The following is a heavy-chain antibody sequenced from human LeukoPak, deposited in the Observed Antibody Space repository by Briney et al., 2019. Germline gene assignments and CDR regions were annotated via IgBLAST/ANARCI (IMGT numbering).Heavy chain of an antibody. V-gene: IGHV4-61*08. CDR3: ARDLARGAAAGTFAY. D-gene: IGHD6-13*01. J-gene: IGHJ4*02. CDR1: GGSISSGGYY. CDR2: IYYSGST. Sequence: SKTLSLTCTVSGGSISSGGYYWSWIRQPPGKGLEWIGYIYYSGSTNYNPSLKSRVTISVDTSKNQFSLKLSSVTAADTAVYYCARDLARGAAAGTFAYWGQGTLVTVSS.